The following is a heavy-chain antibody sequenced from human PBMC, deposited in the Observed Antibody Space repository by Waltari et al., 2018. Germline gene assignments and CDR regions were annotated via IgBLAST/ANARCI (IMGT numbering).Heavy chain of an antibody. D-gene: IGHD6-13*01. J-gene: IGHJ3*02. CDR1: GDSMSSRC. Sequence: QVHLRASGSGLVTPSETLYLPCSGSGDSMSSRCWAWIRQPPGKGLEWIGDIYYSGYTKYNPSLKSRVTILVDTSKMQFSLRVTSVTAADTAVYYCARVREADDSSWIDAFDIWGQGTVVTVFS. V-gene: IGHV4-59*11. CDR3: ARVREADDSSWIDAFDI. CDR2: IYYSGYT.